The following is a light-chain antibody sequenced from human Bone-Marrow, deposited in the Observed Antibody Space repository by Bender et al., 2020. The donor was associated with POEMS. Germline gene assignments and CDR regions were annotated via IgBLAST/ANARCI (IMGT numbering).Light chain of an antibody. CDR1: DSNFGGNN. CDR3: SSYTTSRGVV. Sequence: QSVLTQPPSASGTPGQSVIISCSGTDSNFGGNNVNWYQHLPGSAPRLVVYSNYQRPSGVPARFSGSKSGNTASLTISGLQAEDEADYYCSSYTTSRGVVFGGGTKLTVL. J-gene: IGLJ2*01. V-gene: IGLV1-44*01. CDR2: SNY.